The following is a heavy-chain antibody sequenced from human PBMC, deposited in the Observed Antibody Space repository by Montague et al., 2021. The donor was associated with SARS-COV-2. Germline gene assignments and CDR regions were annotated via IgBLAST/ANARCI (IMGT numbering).Heavy chain of an antibody. J-gene: IGHJ4*02. CDR1: GYSISSGYY. V-gene: IGHV4-38-2*02. Sequence: ETLSLTCTVSGYSISSGYYWGWIRQPPGKGLEWIGSIYHSGSTYXNPXLKSRVTISVDTSKNQFSLELSSVTAADTAVYYCARDVRYYDFWSGRAQTSPDYWGQGTLVTVSS. CDR3: ARDVRYYDFWSGRAQTSPDY. CDR2: IYHSGST. D-gene: IGHD3-3*01.